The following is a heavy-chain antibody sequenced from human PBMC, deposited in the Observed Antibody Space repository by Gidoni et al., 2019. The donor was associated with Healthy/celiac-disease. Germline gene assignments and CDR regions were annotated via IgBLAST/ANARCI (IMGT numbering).Heavy chain of an antibody. D-gene: IGHD3-9*01. V-gene: IGHV1-69*01. CDR3: AKGWDLTGTGTFGY. CDR1: GGTFSSYA. Sequence: QVQLVQSGAEVTKPGSSVQVSCKASGGTFSSYAISWVGQAPGQGLEWMGGIIPIFGTANYAQKFQGRVTITADESTSTAYMELSSLRSEDTAVYYCAKGWDLTGTGTFGYWGQGTLVTVSS. J-gene: IGHJ4*02. CDR2: IIPIFGTA.